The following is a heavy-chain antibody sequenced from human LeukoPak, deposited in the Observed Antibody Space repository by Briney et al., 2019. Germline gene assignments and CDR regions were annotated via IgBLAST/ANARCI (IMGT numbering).Heavy chain of an antibody. Sequence: ASVKVSCKASGYTFTSYGISWVRQAPGQGLEWMGWIRAYNGNTNYAQKLQGRVTMTTDTSTSTAYMELRSLRSDDTAVYYCAREIRKTSYYYDSSGYEYWGQGTLVTVSS. J-gene: IGHJ4*02. V-gene: IGHV1-18*01. D-gene: IGHD3-22*01. CDR2: IRAYNGNT. CDR1: GYTFTSYG. CDR3: AREIRKTSYYYDSSGYEY.